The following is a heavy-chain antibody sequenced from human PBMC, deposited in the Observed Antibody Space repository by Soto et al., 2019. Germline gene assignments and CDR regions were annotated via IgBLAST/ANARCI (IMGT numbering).Heavy chain of an antibody. D-gene: IGHD1-1*01. CDR3: VKGYWKGDV. V-gene: IGHV3-23*01. CDR1: GFTFSTYA. CDR2: MSGSGGSI. Sequence: EVQLLESGGGLVQPGGSLRLSCAASGFTFSTYAMNWVRQAPGNGLEWVSAMSGSGGSIHYADSVKGRFTISRDNSKNTLYLQMNSLRDEDTAVYHCVKGYWKGDVWGQWTTVTVSS. J-gene: IGHJ6*02.